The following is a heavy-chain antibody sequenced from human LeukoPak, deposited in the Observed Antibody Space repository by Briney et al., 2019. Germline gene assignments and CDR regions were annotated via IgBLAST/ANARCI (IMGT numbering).Heavy chain of an antibody. J-gene: IGHJ4*02. V-gene: IGHV4-59*01. CDR3: ASGYCSSTSCPYFDY. Sequence: TSETLSLTCTVSGGSISSYYWSWIRQPPGKGLEWIGYIYYSGSTNYNPSLKSRVTISVDTSKNQFSLKLSSVTAADTAVYYCASGYCSSTSCPYFDYWGQGTLVTVSS. D-gene: IGHD2-2*03. CDR1: GGSISSYY. CDR2: IYYSGST.